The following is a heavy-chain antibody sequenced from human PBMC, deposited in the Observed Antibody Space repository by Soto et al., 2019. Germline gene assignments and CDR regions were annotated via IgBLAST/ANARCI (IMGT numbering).Heavy chain of an antibody. Sequence: ECLKSSFHGSRYSLVNYWITWVRQIPGKGREWMGIIYPSASDRRYSPSFQGQVTVSVDKSINTAYLQWSSLRASDTAVYYCARQGSTGGAYFYGMDVWGPGTTVTVSS. J-gene: IGHJ6*02. V-gene: IGHV5-51*01. CDR1: RYSLVNYW. CDR3: ARQGSTGGAYFYGMDV. D-gene: IGHD3-16*01. CDR2: IYPSASDR.